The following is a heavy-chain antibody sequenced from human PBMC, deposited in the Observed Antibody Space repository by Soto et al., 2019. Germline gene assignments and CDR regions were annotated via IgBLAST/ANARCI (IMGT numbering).Heavy chain of an antibody. CDR1: GYTFTSYY. D-gene: IGHD2-2*01. J-gene: IGHJ5*02. V-gene: IGHV1-46*03. Sequence: ASLKVSCKSSGYTFTSYYIHWVRHAPGQGLEWMGVINPSGGSTSYAQNFQGRVTMTRDTSTSTVYMELSSLRSEDTAVYYCVSESTPTRWFDPWGQGTLVTVSS. CDR3: VSESTPTRWFDP. CDR2: INPSGGST.